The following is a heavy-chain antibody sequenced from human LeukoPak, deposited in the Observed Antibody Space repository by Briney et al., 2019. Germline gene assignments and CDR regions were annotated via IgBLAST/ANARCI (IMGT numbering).Heavy chain of an antibody. D-gene: IGHD6-13*01. CDR3: ARGYSSTWATGY. CDR2: ISSGGNYI. J-gene: IGHJ4*02. Sequence: GGSLRLSCAASGLTFSSYSMTWVRQAPGKGLQWVSSISSGGNYIYYADSLKGRLTISRDNAKNSLYLQMNSLRVEDTAVYYCARGYSSTWATGYWGQGTQVTVSS. V-gene: IGHV3-21*01. CDR1: GLTFSSYS.